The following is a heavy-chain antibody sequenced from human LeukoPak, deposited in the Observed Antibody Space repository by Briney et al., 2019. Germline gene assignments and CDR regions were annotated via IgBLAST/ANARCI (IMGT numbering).Heavy chain of an antibody. J-gene: IGHJ1*01. CDR1: GFTFSSYW. CDR2: IKQDGSEK. Sequence: GGSLRLSCAASGFTFSSYWMGWVRQAPGKGLEWVANIKQDGSEKYYVDSVKGRFTISRDNAKNSLYLQMNSLRAEDTAVYYCARDTNDEYFQHWGQGTLVTVSS. V-gene: IGHV3-7*01. D-gene: IGHD1-1*01. CDR3: ARDTNDEYFQH.